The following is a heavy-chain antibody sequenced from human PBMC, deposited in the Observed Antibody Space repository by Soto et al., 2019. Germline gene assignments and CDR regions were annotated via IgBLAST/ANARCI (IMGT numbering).Heavy chain of an antibody. CDR1: GYTFSSYG. Sequence: ASVKVSCKASGYTFSSYGINWVRQAPGQGLEWLGWISPYDGNTKYAQILQGRVSMTTDTSTKTAYMEVRSLRSDDTAVYYCARGGYYDSSGSRNYHYYGMNVWCQGTTVTVSS. CDR2: ISPYDGNT. V-gene: IGHV1-18*01. D-gene: IGHD3-22*01. CDR3: ARGGYYDSSGSRNYHYYGMNV. J-gene: IGHJ6*02.